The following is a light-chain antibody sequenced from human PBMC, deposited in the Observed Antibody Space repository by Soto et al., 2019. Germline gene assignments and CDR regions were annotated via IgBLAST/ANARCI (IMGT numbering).Light chain of an antibody. CDR3: MQGPHWPWT. J-gene: IGKJ1*01. CDR2: KVS. Sequence: DVGITQSPLCLPCTVVRRASISCRSSQSLVYSDGNTYLNWFQQRPGQSPRRLIYKVSNRDSGVPDRFSGSGSGTDFTLEISRVEAEDVGVYFCMQGPHWPWTFGQGTKVDIK. CDR1: QSLVYSDGNTY. V-gene: IGKV2-30*01.